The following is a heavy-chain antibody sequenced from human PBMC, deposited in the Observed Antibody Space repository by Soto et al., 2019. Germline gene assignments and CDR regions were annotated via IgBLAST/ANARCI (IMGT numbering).Heavy chain of an antibody. CDR1: GFTFSSYV. Sequence: EVQMLESGGGLVQPGGSLRLSCAASGFTFSSYVMNWVRQAPGRGLEWVAGITASGGSTYYADSVKGRFTISRDNSKNTLYLQMNSLRAEDTAVYYCAKVSVVVTASPFDYWGQGALVTVSS. D-gene: IGHD2-21*02. J-gene: IGHJ4*02. CDR2: ITASGGST. CDR3: AKVSVVVTASPFDY. V-gene: IGHV3-23*01.